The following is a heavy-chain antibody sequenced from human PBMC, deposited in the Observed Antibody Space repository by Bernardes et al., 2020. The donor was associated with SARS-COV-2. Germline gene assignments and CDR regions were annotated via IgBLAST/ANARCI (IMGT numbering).Heavy chain of an antibody. Sequence: GWSLRLSCTAYGFTFSSYTMNWVRQAPGKGLEWISSISTSSSYISYSDSVRGRFTISRDNAKNSVSLQMNSLRAEDTAVYYCARVDFSNLYYFDYWGQGTPVTVSS. CDR1: GFTFSSYT. J-gene: IGHJ4*02. CDR3: ARVDFSNLYYFDY. CDR2: ISTSSSYI. V-gene: IGHV3-21*06. D-gene: IGHD4-4*01.